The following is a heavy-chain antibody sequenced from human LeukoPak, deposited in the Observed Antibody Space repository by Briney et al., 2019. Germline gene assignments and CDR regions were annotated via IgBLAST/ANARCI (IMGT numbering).Heavy chain of an antibody. D-gene: IGHD3-3*01. V-gene: IGHV1-18*01. CDR1: GYTFTIYG. J-gene: IGHJ4*02. Sequence: ASVTVSCKASGYTFTIYGISWVRQAPGQGREWMGWISAYNGNTNYAQKLQGRVTMTTDTSTSTAYMELRSLRSDDTAVYYCARVEIFGVVIIPFDYWGQGTLVTVSS. CDR3: ARVEIFGVVIIPFDY. CDR2: ISAYNGNT.